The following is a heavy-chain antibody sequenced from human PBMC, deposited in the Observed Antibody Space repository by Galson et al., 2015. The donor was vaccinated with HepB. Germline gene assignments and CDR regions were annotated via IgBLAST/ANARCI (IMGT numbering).Heavy chain of an antibody. J-gene: IGHJ6*02. V-gene: IGHV4-59*01. D-gene: IGHD6-19*01. Sequence: QPPGKGLEWIGYVFYSGTTKYNPSLESRVTVSVDMSKNRFSLKLSSVTPADTAVYYCAREIGRTGWYGYGLDVWGLGTTVIVSS. CDR3: AREIGRTGWYGYGLDV. CDR2: VFYSGTT.